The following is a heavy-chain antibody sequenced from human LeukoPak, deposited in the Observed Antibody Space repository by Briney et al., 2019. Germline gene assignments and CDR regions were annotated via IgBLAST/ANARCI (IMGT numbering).Heavy chain of an antibody. J-gene: IGHJ4*02. CDR2: IIPIFGTA. CDR3: ASRIHRDGYQTFDY. CDR1: GGTFSSYA. Sequence: GASVKVSFTASGGTFSSYAISWVRQAPGQGLEWMGGIIPIFGTANYAQKFQGRVTITADESTSTAYMELSSLRSEDTAVYYCASRIHRDGYQTFDYWGQGTLVTVSS. V-gene: IGHV1-69*13. D-gene: IGHD5-24*01.